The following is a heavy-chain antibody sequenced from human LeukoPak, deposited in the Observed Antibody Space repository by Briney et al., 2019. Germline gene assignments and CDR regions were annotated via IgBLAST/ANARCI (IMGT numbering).Heavy chain of an antibody. CDR1: RFTFGDYA. J-gene: IGHJ6*02. Sequence: GGSLRLSCAASRFTFGDYAMHWVRQAPGKGLGWVSLISGDGGWTYYADSVKGRFTISRDNSKNSLYLQMNSLRTEDTALYYCAKDLVFRGEGMDVWGQGTTVTVSS. D-gene: IGHD3-10*01. CDR2: ISGDGGWT. V-gene: IGHV3-43*02. CDR3: AKDLVFRGEGMDV.